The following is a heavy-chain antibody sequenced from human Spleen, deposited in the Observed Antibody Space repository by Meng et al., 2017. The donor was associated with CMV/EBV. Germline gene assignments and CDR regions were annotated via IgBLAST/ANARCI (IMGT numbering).Heavy chain of an antibody. Sequence: QGQLVHSGAEVKKPGASVKSSCKASGYNFTGYYMHWVRQAPGQGLEWMGWINPNSGGTNYAQKFQGRVTMTRDTSISTAYMELSRLRSDDTAVYYCARDYYDSSGYYDYWGQGTLVTVSS. D-gene: IGHD3-22*01. J-gene: IGHJ4*02. CDR3: ARDYYDSSGYYDY. CDR1: GYNFTGYY. CDR2: INPNSGGT. V-gene: IGHV1-2*02.